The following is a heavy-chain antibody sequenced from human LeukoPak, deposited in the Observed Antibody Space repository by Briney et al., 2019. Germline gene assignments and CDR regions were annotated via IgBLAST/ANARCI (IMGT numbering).Heavy chain of an antibody. CDR1: GLTFSNYV. CDR3: VKDCSRDWNGHWFDS. J-gene: IGHJ5*01. Sequence: GGSLRLSCSASGLTFSNYVMHWVRQAPGKGLEYVSGIRGNGDRTYYTDSVKGRFTISRDNSKNTVSLQMISLRAEDTAVYFCVKDCSRDWNGHWFDSWGQGTLVTVSS. CDR2: IRGNGDRT. V-gene: IGHV3-64D*09. D-gene: IGHD2-21*02.